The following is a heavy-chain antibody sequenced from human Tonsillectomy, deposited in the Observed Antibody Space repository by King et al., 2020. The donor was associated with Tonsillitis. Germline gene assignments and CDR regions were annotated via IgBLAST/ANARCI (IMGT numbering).Heavy chain of an antibody. J-gene: IGHJ4*02. CDR2: ISSSGTYI. Sequence: VQLVESGGGLVKPGGSLRRSCAASGFTFSSYTMTWVRQAPGKGLEGVLSISSSGTYIIYADSLKGRFTISRDNAKNSLYLQMNSLRGDDTAVYYCARDYNDFWSGYYEGWGQGTLVTVSS. CDR1: GFTFSSYT. D-gene: IGHD3-3*01. CDR3: ARDYNDFWSGYYEG. V-gene: IGHV3-21*01.